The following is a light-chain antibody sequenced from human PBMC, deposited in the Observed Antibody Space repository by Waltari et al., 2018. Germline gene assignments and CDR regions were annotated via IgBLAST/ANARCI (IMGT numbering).Light chain of an antibody. V-gene: IGLV1-40*01. CDR1: SPHIGAGYD. Sequence: QSVLTQPPSVSGAPGQRVIISCTGSSPHIGAGYDVHWYQQFPGIAPKLLIYGNRNRPSGVPDRFSGSKSGTSASLVISGLQAEDEADYYCQSYDNTLSGSHVVFGGGTKLTVL. CDR2: GNR. CDR3: QSYDNTLSGSHVV. J-gene: IGLJ2*01.